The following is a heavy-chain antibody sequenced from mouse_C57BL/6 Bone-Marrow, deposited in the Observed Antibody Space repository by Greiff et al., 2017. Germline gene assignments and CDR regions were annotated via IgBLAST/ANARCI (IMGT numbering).Heavy chain of an antibody. D-gene: IGHD3-2*02. Sequence: QVQLQQSGAELVMPGASVKLSCKASGYTFTSYWMHWVKQRPGQGLEWIGEIDPSDSYTNYNQKFKGKSTLTVDKSSSTAYMQLSSLTSEDSAVYYCARGQLRLPFDYWGQGTTLTVSS. CDR2: IDPSDSYT. CDR1: GYTFTSYW. V-gene: IGHV1-69*01. CDR3: ARGQLRLPFDY. J-gene: IGHJ2*01.